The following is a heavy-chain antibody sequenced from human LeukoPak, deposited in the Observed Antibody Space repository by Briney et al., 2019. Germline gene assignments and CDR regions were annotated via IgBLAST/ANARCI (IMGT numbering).Heavy chain of an antibody. D-gene: IGHD2-21*01. J-gene: IGHJ6*03. Sequence: GESLRLSCAASGFTFSSYGMHWVRQAPGKGLEWVAFIRYDGSNKYYADSVKGRFTISRDNSKNTLYLQMNSLRAEDTAVYYCARDGHIVVVNRDYYSYMDVWGKGTTVTISS. CDR1: GFTFSSYG. CDR2: IRYDGSNK. V-gene: IGHV3-30*02. CDR3: ARDGHIVVVNRDYYSYMDV.